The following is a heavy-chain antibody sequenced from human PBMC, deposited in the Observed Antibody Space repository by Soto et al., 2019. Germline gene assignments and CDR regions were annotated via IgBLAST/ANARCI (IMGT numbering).Heavy chain of an antibody. J-gene: IGHJ5*02. CDR1: GGSFSSLV. CDR3: ARGPAQFDP. V-gene: IGHV1-69*10. CDR2: INPMLGVA. Sequence: SVKVSCKASGGSFSSLVISWLRQAPGQGPEWMGGINPMLGVANFAQKFQDRVTITADESTTTAYMELSSLRSEDTAVYYCARGPAQFDPWGQGTLVTAPQ. D-gene: IGHD2-2*01.